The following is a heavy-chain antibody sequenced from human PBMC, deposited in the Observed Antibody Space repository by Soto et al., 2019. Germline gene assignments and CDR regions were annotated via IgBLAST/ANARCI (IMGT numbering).Heavy chain of an antibody. CDR1: GFTFTHYA. Sequence: ESGGDLRQPGGSLRLSCAASGFTFTHYAMTWVRQTPGKGLEWVSGISASGGLKYYADSVRGRFTVSRDNSKNILYLQMDNLRDEDTALYYCAREVGAPSGWLDPWGQGTQVTVSS. D-gene: IGHD1-26*01. CDR3: AREVGAPSGWLDP. CDR2: ISASGGLK. V-gene: IGHV3-23*01. J-gene: IGHJ5*02.